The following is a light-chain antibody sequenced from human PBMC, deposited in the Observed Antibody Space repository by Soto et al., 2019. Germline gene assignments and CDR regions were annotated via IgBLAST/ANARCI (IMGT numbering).Light chain of an antibody. J-gene: IGKJ4*01. CDR2: GAS. CDR1: QNIDNN. V-gene: IGKV3D-15*01. CDR3: QQYNNWPPLT. Sequence: EIVMTQSPATLSVSPGDRVTLSCRARQNIDNNLAWNQQRPGQPPRLLIYGASTRANGIPARFSGSGSGTEFTLTISSLQSEDFAVYCCQQYNNWPPLTFGGGTKVEIK.